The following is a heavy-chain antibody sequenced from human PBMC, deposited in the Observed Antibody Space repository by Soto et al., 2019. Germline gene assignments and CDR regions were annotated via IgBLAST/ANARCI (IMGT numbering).Heavy chain of an antibody. CDR2: ISYDGSNK. J-gene: IGHJ4*02. D-gene: IGHD6-6*01. Sequence: QVQLVESGGGVVQPGRSLRLSCAASGFTFSSYGMHWVRQAPGKGLEWVAVISYDGSNKYYADSVKGRFTISSDNSKNAMDLQMNSLGAEDTGVYYCSKVMRDSRSPDVFDYWGQGTLVTAS. V-gene: IGHV3-30*18. CDR1: GFTFSSYG. CDR3: SKVMRDSRSPDVFDY.